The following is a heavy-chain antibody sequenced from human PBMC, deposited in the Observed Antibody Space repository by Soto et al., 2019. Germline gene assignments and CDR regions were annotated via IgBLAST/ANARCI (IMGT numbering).Heavy chain of an antibody. J-gene: IGHJ4*02. V-gene: IGHV3-23*01. D-gene: IGHD2-8*01. CDR3: AKDRVPDGIYPSSY. CDR1: GFSFRHCA. CDR2: IDLSGTTT. Sequence: PGGDLRLSWAASGFSFRHCAMHWFRLAPGKGLEWVSFIDLSGTTTYYRDSVKGRFTMSKDKSRKTVYLQMNILRVEDTAIYYCAKDRVPDGIYPSSYWGQRALVTVSS.